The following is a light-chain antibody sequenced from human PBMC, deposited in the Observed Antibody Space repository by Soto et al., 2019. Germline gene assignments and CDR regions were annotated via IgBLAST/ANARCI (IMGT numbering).Light chain of an antibody. Sequence: QSALTQPASVSGSPGQSITISCTGTSSEVGSYNLVSWYQHHPGKAPKLMIYEVSERPSGVSNRFSGSKSGNTASLTISGLHAEDEADYYCCSYAGRTTPYVLGTGTKVTVL. CDR1: SSEVGSYNL. CDR2: EVS. J-gene: IGLJ1*01. CDR3: CSYAGRTTPYV. V-gene: IGLV2-23*02.